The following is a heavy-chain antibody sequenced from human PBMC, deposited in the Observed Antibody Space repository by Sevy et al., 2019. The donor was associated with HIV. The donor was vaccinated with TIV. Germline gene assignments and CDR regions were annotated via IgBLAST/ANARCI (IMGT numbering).Heavy chain of an antibody. J-gene: IGHJ4*02. CDR2: FDLEDGET. V-gene: IGHV1-24*01. CDR1: GYTLTQLS. CDR3: ATTKDFYDSSGSPFDY. D-gene: IGHD3-22*01. Sequence: ASVKVSCKVSGYTLTQLSMHWVRQAPGKGLEWMGSFDLEDGETLYAQKFQGRVTMTEDTSTDTAYMELRSLRSEDTAVYYCATTKDFYDSSGSPFDYWGQGTLVTVSS.